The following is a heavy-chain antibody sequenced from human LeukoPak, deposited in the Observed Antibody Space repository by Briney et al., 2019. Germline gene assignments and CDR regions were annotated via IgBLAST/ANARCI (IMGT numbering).Heavy chain of an antibody. CDR2: ISGSGGST. J-gene: IGHJ4*02. V-gene: IGHV3-23*01. CDR3: AKDLHTAHPSWEQVPY. D-gene: IGHD1-26*01. CDR1: GFTFSSYA. Sequence: GGSLRLSCAASGFTFSSYAMSWVRQAPGKGLEWVSAISGSGGSTYYADSVKGRFIISRDNSKNTLYLQMNSLRAEDTAVYYCAKDLHTAHPSWEQVPYWGQGTLVTVSS.